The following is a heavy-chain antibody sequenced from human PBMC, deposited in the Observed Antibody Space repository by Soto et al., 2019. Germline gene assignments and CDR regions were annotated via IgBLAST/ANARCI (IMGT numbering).Heavy chain of an antibody. CDR1: SGSIDTTNW. V-gene: IGHV4-4*02. D-gene: IGHD2-8*01. CDR2: IFHSGNT. Sequence: QVQLQESGPGLVKPSGTLSLTCAVSSGSIDTTNWWSWVRQPPGKGLEWIGEIFHSGNTYYTPSLASRVTISVDTSKNRFSRNLRSVTAADRAVYYCARRTWGMDVWGQGTTVTVSS. J-gene: IGHJ6*02. CDR3: ARRTWGMDV.